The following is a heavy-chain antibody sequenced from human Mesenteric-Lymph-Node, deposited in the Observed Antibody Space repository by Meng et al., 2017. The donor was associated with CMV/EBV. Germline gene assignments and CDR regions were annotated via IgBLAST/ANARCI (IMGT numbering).Heavy chain of an antibody. CDR3: ARAVGGNSLIGY. CDR1: GFTFSNHA. J-gene: IGHJ4*02. V-gene: IGHV3-30*09. Sequence: GESLKISCAASGFTFSNHAMHWVRQAPGKGLEWVAVISDDGVSEFYADSVKGRFAISRDNSKSTLYLLMNSLRAEDTALFYCARAVGGNSLIGYWGQGTLVTVSS. D-gene: IGHD4-23*01. CDR2: ISDDGVSE.